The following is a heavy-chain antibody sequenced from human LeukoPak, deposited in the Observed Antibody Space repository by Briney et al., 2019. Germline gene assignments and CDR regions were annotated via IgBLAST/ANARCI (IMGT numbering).Heavy chain of an antibody. Sequence: GESLKISCKHAEYSFPNYCIGWVRQMPGKGLEWRGIIYPDDSDTRYSPSFQGQVTISADRSISTAYLQWSSLKASDTAMYYCARQGSGYSPTYYYYMDVWGKGTTVTISS. V-gene: IGHV5-51*01. CDR1: EYSFPNYC. J-gene: IGHJ6*03. CDR3: ARQGSGYSPTYYYYMDV. D-gene: IGHD5-18*01. CDR2: IYPDDSDT.